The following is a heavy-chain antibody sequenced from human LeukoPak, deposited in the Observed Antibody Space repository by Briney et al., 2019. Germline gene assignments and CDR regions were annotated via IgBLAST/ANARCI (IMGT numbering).Heavy chain of an antibody. CDR1: GFTFSYYY. CDR2: ISGRGHFT. CDR3: AKLGTRRELRSYFDY. J-gene: IGHJ4*02. Sequence: GGSLRLSCAASGFTFSYYYMSGVRQAPGKGLEWVSGISGRGHFTNYADSVKGRFTVSRDNSENTLFLQMNSLRAEDTAIYYCAKLGTRRELRSYFDYWGQGIPVTISS. D-gene: IGHD1-1*01. V-gene: IGHV3-23*01.